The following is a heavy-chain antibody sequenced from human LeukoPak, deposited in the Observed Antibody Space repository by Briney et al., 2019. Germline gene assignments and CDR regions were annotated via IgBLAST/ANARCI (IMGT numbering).Heavy chain of an antibody. CDR2: TYYRSKWYN. V-gene: IGHV6-1*01. CDR3: ARDYYDSSGYGYYFDY. D-gene: IGHD3-22*01. Sequence: SQTLSLTCAISGDSVSSNSAAWNWIRQSPSRGLKWLGRTYYRSKWYNDYAVSVKSRITINPDTSKNQFSLQLNSVTPEDTAVYYCARDYYDSSGYGYYFDYWGQGTLVTVSS. CDR1: GDSVSSNSAA. J-gene: IGHJ4*02.